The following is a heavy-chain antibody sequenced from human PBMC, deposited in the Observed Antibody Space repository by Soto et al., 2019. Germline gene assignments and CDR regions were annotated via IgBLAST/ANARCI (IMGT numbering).Heavy chain of an antibody. Sequence: GGSLRLSCATSGYTFSSNGMSWVRQAPGKGLDWVSGISGSGRNTYYADSVKGRFTISRDNSKNTLFLQMNSLRVEDTAVYYCAKNGLSDSPSAIDSWGQGTLVTVSS. CDR1: GYTFSSNG. J-gene: IGHJ4*02. CDR2: ISGSGRNT. D-gene: IGHD2-8*01. CDR3: AKNGLSDSPSAIDS. V-gene: IGHV3-23*01.